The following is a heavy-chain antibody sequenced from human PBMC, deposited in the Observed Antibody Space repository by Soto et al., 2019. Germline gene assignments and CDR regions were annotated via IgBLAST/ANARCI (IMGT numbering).Heavy chain of an antibody. D-gene: IGHD3-10*01. CDR1: GFTFSSYD. J-gene: IGHJ6*02. CDR3: ARGSYGSGSYLLYYYYGMDV. CDR2: IGTAGDT. V-gene: IGHV3-13*01. Sequence: GGSLRLSCAASGFTFSSYDMHWVRQATGKGLEWVSAIGTAGDTYYPGSVKGRFTISRENAKNSLYLQMNSLRAEDTAVYYCARGSYGSGSYLLYYYYGMDVWGQGTTVTV.